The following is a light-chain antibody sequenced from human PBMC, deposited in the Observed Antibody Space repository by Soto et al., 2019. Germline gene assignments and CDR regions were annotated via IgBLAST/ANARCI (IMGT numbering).Light chain of an antibody. CDR2: KAS. CDR1: QTISSW. Sequence: DIQMTQSPSTLSVSVGDRVTITCRASQTISSWLAWYQQKPGKAPKLLIYKASTLKSGVPSRFSGSGSGTEFTLTISSLQPDDFATYYCQQYNSYPDAFGQGTIVDIK. J-gene: IGKJ1*01. CDR3: QQYNSYPDA. V-gene: IGKV1-5*03.